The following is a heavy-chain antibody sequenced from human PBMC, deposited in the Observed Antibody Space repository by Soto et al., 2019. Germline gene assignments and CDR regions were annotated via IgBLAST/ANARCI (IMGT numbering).Heavy chain of an antibody. V-gene: IGHV3-23*01. J-gene: IGHJ3*02. D-gene: IGHD2-15*01. CDR2: ISGGGGDT. CDR1: RFTFSTYS. CDR3: AKSLFGGPDI. Sequence: EVQLLESGGGLVQPGGSLRLSCAASRFTFSTYSMSWVRQAPGQGLEWVSGISGGGGDTSYADSVRGRFSCSRDNSKNTMYLQKNSLIAEDTALVYCAKSLFGGPDIWCQGTMGTVSS.